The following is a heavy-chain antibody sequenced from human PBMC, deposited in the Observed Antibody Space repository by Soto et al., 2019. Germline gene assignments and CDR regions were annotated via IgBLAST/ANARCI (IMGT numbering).Heavy chain of an antibody. CDR3: ARGGECSSTSCYFGAFDI. J-gene: IGHJ3*02. CDR1: GFTFSDHY. CDR2: TRNKANSYTT. Sequence: EVQLVESGGGLVQPGGSLRLSCAASGFTFSDHYMDWVRQAPGKGLEWVGRTRNKANSYTTEYAASVKGRITISRDDSKKALYLQMHSLKTEDTAVSYCARGGECSSTSCYFGAFDIWGQGTMVTVSS. D-gene: IGHD2-2*01. V-gene: IGHV3-72*01.